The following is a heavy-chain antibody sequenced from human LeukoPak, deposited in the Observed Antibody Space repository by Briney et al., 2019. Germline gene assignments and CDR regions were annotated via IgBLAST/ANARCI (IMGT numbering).Heavy chain of an antibody. CDR1: GASITIGAESYH. CDR3: ARGKPERSHITIFGVVISQYYMDV. CDR2: IYYTGIS. J-gene: IGHJ6*03. Sequence: SETLSLTCTVSGASITIGAESYHWGWIRQPPGKGLEWIGTIYYTGISYYNPSLESRVTSSLDTSKNQFSLKLSSVTAADTAVYYCARGKPERSHITIFGVVISQYYMDVWGKGTTVTVSS. D-gene: IGHD3-3*01. V-gene: IGHV4-39*07.